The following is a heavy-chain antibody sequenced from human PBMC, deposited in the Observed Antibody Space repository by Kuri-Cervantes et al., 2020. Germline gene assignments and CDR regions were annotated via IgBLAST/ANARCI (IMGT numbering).Heavy chain of an antibody. CDR1: GGSFSGYY. CDR2: INHSGST. CDR3: AREGYY. J-gene: IGHJ4*02. V-gene: IGHV4-34*01. Sequence: SQTLSLTCAVYGGSFSGYYWSWIRQPPGKGLEWIGEINHSGSTNYNPSLRSRVTISVDTSKNQFSLNLSSVTAADTAVYYCAREGYYWGQGTLVTVSS.